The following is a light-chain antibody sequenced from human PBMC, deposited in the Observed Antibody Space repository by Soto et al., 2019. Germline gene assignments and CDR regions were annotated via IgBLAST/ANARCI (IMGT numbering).Light chain of an antibody. CDR2: EGF. J-gene: IGLJ3*02. V-gene: IGLV2-23*01. CDR1: SGDVGNYNL. Sequence: QSALTQPASVSGSPGQSITISCTGTSGDVGNYNLVSWFQHHPGEAPKLLIYEGFRRPSGVSNRFSGSKSGNTASLTVSALQAEDEANYYCCSYAGSYTWVFGGGTKVTVL. CDR3: CSYAGSYTWV.